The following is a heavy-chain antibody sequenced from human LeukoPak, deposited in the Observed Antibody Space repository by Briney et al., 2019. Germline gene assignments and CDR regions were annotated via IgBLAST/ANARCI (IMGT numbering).Heavy chain of an antibody. D-gene: IGHD3-10*01. CDR1: SGSISNYY. CDR2: IYTSGST. Sequence: SETLSLTCAVSSGSISNYYWSWIRQPAGKGLEWIGRIYTSGSTTYNPSLKSRLTISIDTSKNQFSLKLSSVTAADTAVYYCARDSGTTGEVKFDPWGQGTLVTVSS. J-gene: IGHJ5*02. CDR3: ARDSGTTGEVKFDP. V-gene: IGHV4-4*07.